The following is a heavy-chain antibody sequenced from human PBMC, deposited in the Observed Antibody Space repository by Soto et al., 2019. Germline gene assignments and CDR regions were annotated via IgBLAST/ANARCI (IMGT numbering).Heavy chain of an antibody. CDR2: ISGSGEST. J-gene: IGHJ3*01. CDR3: AKDGGITMFRGRARGFDL. Sequence: PGGSLRLSCAASGFTFNIFAMGWVRQPPGQGLEWISGISGSGESTYYADSVKGRFTISRDDSKNTVHLELNSLKAEDTAVYYCAKDGGITMFRGRARGFDLWGPGTMVTVSS. V-gene: IGHV3-23*01. D-gene: IGHD3-10*01. CDR1: GFTFNIFA.